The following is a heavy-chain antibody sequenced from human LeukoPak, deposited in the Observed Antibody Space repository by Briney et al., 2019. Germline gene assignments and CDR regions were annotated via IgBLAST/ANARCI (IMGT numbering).Heavy chain of an antibody. CDR1: GGSFSGYY. D-gene: IGHD3-16*02. V-gene: IGHV4-34*01. CDR2: INHSGST. J-gene: IGHJ3*02. CDR3: ARLYDYVWGSYRRRPDDAFDI. Sequence: PSETLSLTCAVYGGSFSGYYWSWIRQPPGKGLEWIGEINHSGSTNYNPSLKSRVTISVDTSKNQFSLKLSSVTAADTAVYYCARLYDYVWGSYRRRPDDAFDIWGQGTMVTVSS.